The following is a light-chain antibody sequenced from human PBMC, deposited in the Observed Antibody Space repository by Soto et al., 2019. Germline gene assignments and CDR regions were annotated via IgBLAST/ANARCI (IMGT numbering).Light chain of an antibody. CDR1: QSISSN. J-gene: IGKJ3*01. V-gene: IGKV3-15*01. CDR3: QQYNNWPFT. Sequence: EIVMTQSPATLSVSPGERATLSCRASQSISSNLAWYQQKPGQAPRLLIYGAYTRATGIPATFSGSGSGTEFNLTISSLQSEDFAVYYCQQYNNWPFTFGPGTKVDIK. CDR2: GAY.